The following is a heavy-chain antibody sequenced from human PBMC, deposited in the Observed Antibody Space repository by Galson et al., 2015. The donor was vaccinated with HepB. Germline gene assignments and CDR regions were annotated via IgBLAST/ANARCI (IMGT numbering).Heavy chain of an antibody. CDR1: GYTFTGYY. CDR2: INPNSGGT. CDR3: ARDRSGGGAYDAFDI. D-gene: IGHD3-16*01. Sequence: SVKVSCKASGYTFTGYYMHWVRQAPGQGLEWMGWINPNSGGTNYAQKFQGWVTMTRDTSISTAYMELSRLRSDDTAVYYCARDRSGGGAYDAFDIWGQGTMVTVSS. V-gene: IGHV1-2*04. J-gene: IGHJ3*02.